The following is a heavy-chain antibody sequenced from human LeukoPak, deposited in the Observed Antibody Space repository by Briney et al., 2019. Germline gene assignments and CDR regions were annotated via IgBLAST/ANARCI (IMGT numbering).Heavy chain of an antibody. CDR3: ARVAVGGSYSEDY. Sequence: SQVTISIDKSKNHFSLKLSSVTAADTAVYYCARVAVGGSYSEDYWGQGTLVTVSS. J-gene: IGHJ4*02. V-gene: IGHV4/OR15-8*02. D-gene: IGHD1-26*01.